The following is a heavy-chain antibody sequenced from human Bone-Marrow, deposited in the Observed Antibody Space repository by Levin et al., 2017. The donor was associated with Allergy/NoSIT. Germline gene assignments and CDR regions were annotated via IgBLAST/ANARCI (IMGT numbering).Heavy chain of an antibody. CDR1: GGSISSSSYY. V-gene: IGHV4-39*01. Sequence: PSETLSLTCTVSGGSISSSSYYWGWIRQPPGKGLEWIGSIYYSGSTYYNPSLKSRVTISVDTSKNQFSLKLSSVTAADTAVYYCANRVFRPSGYDYFDYWGQGTLVTVSS. J-gene: IGHJ4*02. D-gene: IGHD5-12*01. CDR3: ANRVFRPSGYDYFDY. CDR2: IYYSGST.